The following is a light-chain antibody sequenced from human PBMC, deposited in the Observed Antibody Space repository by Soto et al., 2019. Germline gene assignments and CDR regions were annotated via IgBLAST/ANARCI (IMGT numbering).Light chain of an antibody. V-gene: IGLV1-44*01. J-gene: IGLJ3*02. Sequence: QSVLTQPPSASGTPGQRITISCSGRTSNIGSNIVAWYQHLPGTTPKLLIYDNNQRPSGVPDRFFGSKSGTSASLAISGLQPDDESHYYCAAWDESLNGLVFGGGTKLTVL. CDR1: TSNIGSNI. CDR2: DNN. CDR3: AAWDESLNGLV.